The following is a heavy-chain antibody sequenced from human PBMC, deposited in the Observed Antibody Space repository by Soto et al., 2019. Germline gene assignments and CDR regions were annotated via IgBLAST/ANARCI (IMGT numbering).Heavy chain of an antibody. D-gene: IGHD2-8*01. Sequence: QVQLVQSGAEVKKPGASVKVSCKASGYAFGAYYIYWVRQAPGQGLEWMGYINPHGGGARYVQEFRDRLTITTDTPKDTAYMELRSLTSDDTAIYYCAKDRVRTPNGADSFDVWDQGTSVTVS. CDR3: AKDRVRTPNGADSFDV. CDR2: INPHGGGA. J-gene: IGHJ3*01. CDR1: GYAFGAYY. V-gene: IGHV1-2*02.